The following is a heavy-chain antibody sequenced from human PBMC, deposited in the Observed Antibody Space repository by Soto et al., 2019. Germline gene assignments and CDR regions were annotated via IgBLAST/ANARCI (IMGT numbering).Heavy chain of an antibody. Sequence: QLQLQESGPGLVRPSETLSLTCSVSGGSISSSDYYWGWIRQPPGKGLEWIGSIHYRGITYYNPPLKSRVTISVDTSQNQFALTLRSVIAADTAVYYCARRTLYGPDDYWGQGTLVTVSS. CDR1: GGSISSSDYY. J-gene: IGHJ4*02. CDR3: ARRTLYGPDDY. V-gene: IGHV4-39*01. CDR2: IHYRGIT. D-gene: IGHD3-10*01.